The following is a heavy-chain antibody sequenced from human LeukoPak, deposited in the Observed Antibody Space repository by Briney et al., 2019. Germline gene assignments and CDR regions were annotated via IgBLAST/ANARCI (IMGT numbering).Heavy chain of an antibody. CDR1: GGSISSINW. CDR2: IYHSGST. CDR3: ATESDGSSSWFFDY. D-gene: IGHD6-13*01. Sequence: SGTLSLTGAVSGGSISSINWWSWVRQPPGKGLEWIGEIYHSGSTNYNPSLKSRVTISVDKSKNQFSLKLSSVTAADTAVYYCATESDGSSSWFFDYWGQGTLVTVSS. V-gene: IGHV4-4*02. J-gene: IGHJ4*02.